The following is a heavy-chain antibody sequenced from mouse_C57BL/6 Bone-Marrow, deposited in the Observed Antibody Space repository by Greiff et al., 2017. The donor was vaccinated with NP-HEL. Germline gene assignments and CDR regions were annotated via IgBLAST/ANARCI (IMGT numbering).Heavy chain of an antibody. CDR3: TTGAETASVFAY. CDR2: IYPGNSDT. V-gene: IGHV1-5*01. Sequence: EVQRVESGTVLARPGASVKMSCKTSGYTFTSYWMHWVKQRPGQGLEWIGAIYPGNSDTSYNQKFKGKAKLTAVTSASTAYMELSSLTNEDSAVYYCTTGAETASVFAYWGQGTLVTVSA. J-gene: IGHJ3*01. CDR1: GYTFTSYW. D-gene: IGHD6-1*02.